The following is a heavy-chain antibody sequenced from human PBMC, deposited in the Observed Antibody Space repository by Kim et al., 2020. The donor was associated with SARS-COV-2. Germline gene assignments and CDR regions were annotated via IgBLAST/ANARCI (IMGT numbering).Heavy chain of an antibody. CDR1: GYTFTGYY. CDR3: ARADILTGYYKRYYYYGMDV. Sequence: ASVKVSCKASGYTFTGYYMHWVRQAPGQGLEWMGWINPNSGGTNYAQKFQGWVTMTRDTSISTAYMELSRLRSDDTAVYYCARADILTGYYKRYYYYGMDVWGQGTTVTVSS. CDR2: INPNSGGT. J-gene: IGHJ6*02. D-gene: IGHD3-9*01. V-gene: IGHV1-2*04.